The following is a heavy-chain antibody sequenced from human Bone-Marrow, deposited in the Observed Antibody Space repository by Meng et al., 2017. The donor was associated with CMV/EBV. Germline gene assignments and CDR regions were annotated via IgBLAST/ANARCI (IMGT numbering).Heavy chain of an antibody. CDR1: GGSSSSGSYY. CDR3: ARDFWYSSSWYPGGWFDP. V-gene: IGHV4-39*07. CDR2: VYYSGST. J-gene: IGHJ5*02. D-gene: IGHD6-13*01. Sequence: SVPELVEPPQSLSLTFTASGGSSSSGSYYWGWIRLPPGKGLGWIGSVYYSGSTYYNPSLKSRVTISVDTSKNQFSLKLSSVTAADTAVYYCARDFWYSSSWYPGGWFDPWGQGTLVTVSS.